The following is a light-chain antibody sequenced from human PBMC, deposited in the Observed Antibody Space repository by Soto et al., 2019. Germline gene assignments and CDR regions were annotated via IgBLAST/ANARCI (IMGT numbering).Light chain of an antibody. V-gene: IGKV3-15*01. CDR1: QSVSSN. CDR2: GAS. CDR3: QQYNNWTPGYT. J-gene: IGKJ2*01. Sequence: EIVMTQSPATLSVSPGERATLSCRASQSVSSNLAWYQQKPGQAPRLLIYGASTRATGIPARFSGSGSGTEFNLTISSLQSEDFAVYYCQQYNNWTPGYTFGQGTKLEIK.